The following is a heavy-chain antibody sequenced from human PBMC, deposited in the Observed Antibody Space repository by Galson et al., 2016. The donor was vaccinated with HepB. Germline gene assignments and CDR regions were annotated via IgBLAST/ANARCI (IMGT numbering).Heavy chain of an antibody. Sequence: SLRLSCAASGFTFSNYWMSWVRQAPGKGLEWVANIKQDGSEKYYVDSVKGRFTISRDNAKNSLYLQMNSLRAEDTAVYYCAKCEVGATSDRFDYWGQGTLVTASS. D-gene: IGHD1-26*01. V-gene: IGHV3-7*03. CDR1: GFTFSNYW. J-gene: IGHJ4*02. CDR2: IKQDGSEK. CDR3: AKCEVGATSDRFDY.